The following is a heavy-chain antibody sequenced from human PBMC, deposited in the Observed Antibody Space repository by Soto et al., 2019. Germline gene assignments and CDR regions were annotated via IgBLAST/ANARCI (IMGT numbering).Heavy chain of an antibody. CDR3: ARASGAGSSTLTLNWFDP. J-gene: IGHJ5*02. CDR2: ISSSSSTI. V-gene: IGHV3-48*01. CDR1: GFTFSSYS. Sequence: EVQLVESGGGMVQPGGSLRLSCAASGFTFSSYSMNWVRQAPGKGLEWVSYISSSSSTIYYADSVKGRFTISRDNAKNSLYLQMNSLRAEDTAVYYCARASGAGSSTLTLNWFDPWGQGTLVTVSS. D-gene: IGHD4-17*01.